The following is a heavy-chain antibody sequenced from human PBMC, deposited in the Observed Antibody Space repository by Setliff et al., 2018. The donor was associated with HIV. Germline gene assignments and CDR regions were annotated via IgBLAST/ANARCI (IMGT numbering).Heavy chain of an antibody. J-gene: IGHJ4*02. D-gene: IGHD3-22*01. CDR2: IKSKTDGGTA. CDR3: ATAPGYYDSSPFDW. CDR1: GFTFSNAW. Sequence: PGGSLRLSCAASGFTFSNAWMNWVRQAPGKGLEWVGRIKSKTDGGTADYAAPVIGRFTFSRDDSKNTVYLKMNSLKTEDTAVYYCATAPGYYDSSPFDWWGPGTLVTVSS. V-gene: IGHV3-15*07.